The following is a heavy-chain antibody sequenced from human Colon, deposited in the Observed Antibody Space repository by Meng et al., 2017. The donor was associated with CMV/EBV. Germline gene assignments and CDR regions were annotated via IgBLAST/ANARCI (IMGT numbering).Heavy chain of an antibody. CDR3: ARVICGGDCYLDY. D-gene: IGHD2-21*02. V-gene: IGHV1-69*12. J-gene: IGHJ4*02. Sequence: QVQLEQAGAEVKKPGSSVKVSGKASKGTFTSYPISWVRQGPGQGFEWVGGIITISGTTDYAQKFQGRVTITADESTSTAYMKLSNLRSEDTAIYYCARVICGGDCYLDYWGRGTLVTVSS. CDR2: IITISGTT. CDR1: KGTFTSYP.